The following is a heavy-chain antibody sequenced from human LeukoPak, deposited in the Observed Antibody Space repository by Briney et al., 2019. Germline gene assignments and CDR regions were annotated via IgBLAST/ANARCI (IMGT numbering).Heavy chain of an antibody. CDR1: GFTFSSYW. D-gene: IGHD1-26*01. CDR2: INSDGSST. Sequence: PGGSLRLSCAASGFTFSSYWMNWVRQAPGKGLVWVSRINSDGSSTNYADSVKGRFTISRDNAKNTLYLQMNSLRAEDTAVYYCARVVVGATTGSRFGYFDYWGQGTLVTVSS. CDR3: ARVVVGATTGSRFGYFDY. J-gene: IGHJ4*02. V-gene: IGHV3-74*01.